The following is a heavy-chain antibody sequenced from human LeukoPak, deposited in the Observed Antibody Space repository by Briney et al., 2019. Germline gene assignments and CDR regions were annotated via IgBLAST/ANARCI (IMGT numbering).Heavy chain of an antibody. CDR1: GYSFSTYW. Sequence: GESLKISCKGSGYSFSTYWIAWVRQMPGKGLEWMGIIYPGDSDTRYSPSFQGQVTISADKSISTAYLQWSSLKASDTAIYYCARRYSSSWYFNYWGQGTLVTVSS. V-gene: IGHV5-51*01. CDR3: ARRYSSSWYFNY. CDR2: IYPGDSDT. D-gene: IGHD6-13*01. J-gene: IGHJ4*02.